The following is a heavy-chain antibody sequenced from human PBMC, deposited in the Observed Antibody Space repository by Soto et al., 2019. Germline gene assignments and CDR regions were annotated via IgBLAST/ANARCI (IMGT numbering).Heavy chain of an antibody. CDR2: ISGSGGST. Sequence: PGGSLRLSCAASGFTFSSYAMSWVRQAPGKGLEWVSAISGSGGSTYYADSVKGRFTISRDNSKNTLYLQMNSLRAEDTPLYYCAKGQAAGPTTSFDYWGQGTLVTVSS. CDR3: AKGQAAGPTTSFDY. D-gene: IGHD6-13*01. J-gene: IGHJ4*02. V-gene: IGHV3-23*01. CDR1: GFTFSSYA.